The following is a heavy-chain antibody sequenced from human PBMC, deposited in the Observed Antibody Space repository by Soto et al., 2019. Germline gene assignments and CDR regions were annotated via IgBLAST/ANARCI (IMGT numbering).Heavy chain of an antibody. D-gene: IGHD2-21*02. J-gene: IGHJ5*02. V-gene: IGHV1-2*02. CDR3: ARAWRGIAYCGGDCYTPMYNWFDP. Sequence: GASVKVSCKASGYTFTGYYMHWVRQAPGQGLEWMGWINPNSGGTNYAQKFQGRVTMTRDTSISTAYMELSRLRSDDTAVYYCARAWRGIAYCGGDCYTPMYNWFDPWGQGTLVTVSS. CDR1: GYTFTGYY. CDR2: INPNSGGT.